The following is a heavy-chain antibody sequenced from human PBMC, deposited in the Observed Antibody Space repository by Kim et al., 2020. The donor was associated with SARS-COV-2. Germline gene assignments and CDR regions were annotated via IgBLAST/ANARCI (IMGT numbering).Heavy chain of an antibody. Sequence: YTPSLKSRVTISVDTSKNQFSLKLSSVTAADTAVYYCAWSSSSSIYFADYWGQGTLVTVSS. CDR3: AWSSSSSIYFADY. D-gene: IGHD6-6*01. J-gene: IGHJ4*02. V-gene: IGHV4-39*07.